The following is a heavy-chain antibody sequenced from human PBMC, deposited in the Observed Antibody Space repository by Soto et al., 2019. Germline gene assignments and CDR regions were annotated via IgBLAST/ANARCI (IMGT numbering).Heavy chain of an antibody. CDR1: GFTFRSHG. D-gene: IGHD3-16*02. Sequence: HVQLVQSGGGVVQPGRSLRLSCAASGFTFRSHGMHWFRQTPGQGLEWVAVIWYDGSNQYYAESVKGRFTIARDNSQNILYLQMNSLRVDDTAIYYCARWADNRLFDFWGQGTLVTVSS. J-gene: IGHJ5*01. CDR3: ARWADNRLFDF. V-gene: IGHV3-33*01. CDR2: IWYDGSNQ.